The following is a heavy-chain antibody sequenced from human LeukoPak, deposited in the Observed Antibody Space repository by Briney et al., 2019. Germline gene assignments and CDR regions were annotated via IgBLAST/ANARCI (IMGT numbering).Heavy chain of an antibody. D-gene: IGHD6-19*01. CDR1: GFTFRSYA. CDR2: ISGSGGDT. Sequence: GGTLRLSCAASGFTFRSYAIYWVRQAPGKGLEWVSGISGSGGDTYFADSVKGRFTISRDNSKNTVFLQMDSLRAEDTAVYYCAKTTAGYSSGRYPGWPIDYWGQGTLVTVSS. J-gene: IGHJ4*02. CDR3: AKTTAGYSSGRYPGWPIDY. V-gene: IGHV3-23*01.